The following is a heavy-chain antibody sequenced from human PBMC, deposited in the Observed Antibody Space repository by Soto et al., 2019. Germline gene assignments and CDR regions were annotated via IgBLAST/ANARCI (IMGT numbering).Heavy chain of an antibody. CDR1: GGTFNNYA. CDR3: ARPNSYGVTFHYYYGMDV. V-gene: IGHV1-69*01. J-gene: IGHJ6*02. Sequence: QVQLVQSGAEVKRPGSSVKVSCEASGGTFNNYAITWVRQAPGQGLEWMGGIIPMFGTNYAQKFQDRVTIAADESTGTAYMELSGLRYEDTAVYFCARPNSYGVTFHYYYGMDVWGQGTTVTVSS. D-gene: IGHD3-10*01. CDR2: IIPMFGT.